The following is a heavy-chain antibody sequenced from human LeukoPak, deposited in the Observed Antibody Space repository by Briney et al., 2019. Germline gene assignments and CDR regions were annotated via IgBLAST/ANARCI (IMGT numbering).Heavy chain of an antibody. D-gene: IGHD4-17*01. CDR3: ARGRMTTVTKTHWYFDL. J-gene: IGHJ2*01. CDR2: INHSGST. Sequence: SETLSLTCTVSGGSISSYYWSWIRQPPGKGLEWIGEINHSGSTNYNPSLKSRVTISVDTSKNQFSLKLSFVTAADTAVYYCARGRMTTVTKTHWYFDLWGRGTLVTVSS. CDR1: GGSISSYY. V-gene: IGHV4-34*01.